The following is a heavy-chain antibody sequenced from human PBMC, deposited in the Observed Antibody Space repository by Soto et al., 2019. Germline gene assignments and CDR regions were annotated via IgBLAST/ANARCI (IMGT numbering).Heavy chain of an antibody. J-gene: IGHJ4*02. Sequence: QVQLQESGPGLVKPSGTLSLTCAVSGGSISSSKWWTWVRQPPGKGLEWIGEIYHSGTTNCNPCLKIRVDISVDQSENQFSLKLSSVTAADTAVYYCESREDGGAKFAYWRQGTLVTVSS. CDR3: ESREDGGAKFAY. V-gene: IGHV4-4*02. CDR2: IYHSGTT. D-gene: IGHD1-26*01. CDR1: GGSISSSKW.